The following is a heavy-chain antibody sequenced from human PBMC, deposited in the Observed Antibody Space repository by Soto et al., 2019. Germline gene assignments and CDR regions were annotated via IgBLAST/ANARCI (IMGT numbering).Heavy chain of an antibody. CDR1: GFTFSSYS. J-gene: IGHJ6*02. CDR2: ISSSSSTI. D-gene: IGHD6-19*01. Sequence: HPGGSLRLSCAASGFTFSSYSMNWVRQAPGKGLEWVSYISSSSSTIYYADSVKGRFTISRDNSKNTLYLQMNSLRAEDTAVYYCAKGRQWLSPYYYYGMDVWGQGTTVT. V-gene: IGHV3-48*01. CDR3: AKGRQWLSPYYYYGMDV.